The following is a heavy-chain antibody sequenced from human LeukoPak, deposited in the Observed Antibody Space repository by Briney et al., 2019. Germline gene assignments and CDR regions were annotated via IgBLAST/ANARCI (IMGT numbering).Heavy chain of an antibody. Sequence: GASVKVSCKASGYPFTAYYMHWVRQAPGQGLEWMGWINPNNGDTMYREKFQGRVTMTRDTSISTVYMELSGLRSDDTAVYYCARGVTMVRGVIIINASPLTWFDPWGQGTLVTVSS. CDR3: ARGVTMVRGVIIINASPLTWFDP. D-gene: IGHD3-10*01. CDR2: INPNNGDT. CDR1: GYPFTAYY. J-gene: IGHJ5*02. V-gene: IGHV1-2*02.